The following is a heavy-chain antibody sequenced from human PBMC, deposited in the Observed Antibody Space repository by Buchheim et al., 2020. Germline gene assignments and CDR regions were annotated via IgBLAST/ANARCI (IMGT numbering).Heavy chain of an antibody. CDR3: ARDAGDYGDYGEIYYYYYGMDV. CDR2: INPNSGGT. V-gene: IGHV1-2*02. J-gene: IGHJ6*02. Sequence: QVQLVQSGAEVKKPGASVKVSCKASGYTFTGYYMHWVRQAPGQGLEWMGWINPNSGGTNYAQKFQGRVTMTRDTSISTAYMELSRLRSDDTAVYYCARDAGDYGDYGEIYYYYYGMDVWGQGTT. CDR1: GYTFTGYY. D-gene: IGHD4-17*01.